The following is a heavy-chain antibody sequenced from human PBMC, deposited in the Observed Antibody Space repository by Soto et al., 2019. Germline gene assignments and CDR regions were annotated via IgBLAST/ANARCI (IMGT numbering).Heavy chain of an antibody. Sequence: SCSASGFTFTSFAIHWVRQAPGKGLEWVAVISENGVNKYSAESVRGRFVISRDNSKNTVELEMNSLRPEDTAIYFCARRLTKTVSALGYWGQGTLVTVSS. J-gene: IGHJ4*02. V-gene: IGHV3-30*09. CDR2: ISENGVNK. D-gene: IGHD2-8*01. CDR3: ARRLTKTVSALGY. CDR1: GFTFTSFA.